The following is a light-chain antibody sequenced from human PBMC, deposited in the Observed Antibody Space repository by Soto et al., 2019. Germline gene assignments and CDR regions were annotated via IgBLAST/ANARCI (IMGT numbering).Light chain of an antibody. Sequence: DIQMTQSPSTLSASVGDRVIITCRASQSISSWLAWYQQKPGKAPNLLIYKASTLKSGVPSRFSGSGSGTEFTLTVSSLQHDDFATDYCQQYDNDSWTFGQGTKVEIK. V-gene: IGKV1-5*03. CDR2: KAS. CDR3: QQYDNDSWT. CDR1: QSISSW. J-gene: IGKJ1*01.